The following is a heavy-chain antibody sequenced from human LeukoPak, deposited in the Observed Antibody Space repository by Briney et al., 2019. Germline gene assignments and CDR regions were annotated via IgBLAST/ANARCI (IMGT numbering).Heavy chain of an antibody. CDR1: GFTFSSYA. Sequence: QPGGSLGLSCAASGFTFSSYAMSWVRQAPGKGLEWVSAISGSGGSTYYADSVKGRFTISRDNSKNTLYLQMNSLRAEDTAVYYCAKDVAYNGYFDYWGQGTLVTVSS. CDR2: ISGSGGST. J-gene: IGHJ4*02. D-gene: IGHD1-1*01. V-gene: IGHV3-23*01. CDR3: AKDVAYNGYFDY.